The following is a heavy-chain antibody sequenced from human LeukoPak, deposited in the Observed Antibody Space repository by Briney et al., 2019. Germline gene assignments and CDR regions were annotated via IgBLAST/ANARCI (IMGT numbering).Heavy chain of an antibody. CDR1: GGSISSYY. CDR3: ARVPPFYGSGSYSNSHYYYGMDV. J-gene: IGHJ6*02. Sequence: PGETLSLTCTVSGGSISSYYWSWVRQPPGKGLEWVGDIYYSGSTNYNPSLKRRVTISVDTSKNQFSLKLSSVTAADTAVYYCARVPPFYGSGSYSNSHYYYGMDVWGQGTTVTVSS. D-gene: IGHD3-10*01. V-gene: IGHV4-59*12. CDR2: IYYSGST.